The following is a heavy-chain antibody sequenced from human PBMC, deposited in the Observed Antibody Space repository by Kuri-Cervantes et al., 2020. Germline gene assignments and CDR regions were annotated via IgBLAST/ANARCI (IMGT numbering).Heavy chain of an antibody. D-gene: IGHD1-14*01. V-gene: IGHV3-7*01. Sequence: GGSLRLSCAASGFTFSSYGMHWVRQAPGKGLEWVANIKQDGSEKYYVDSVKGRFTISRDNAKNSLYLQMNSLRAEDTAVYYCARGFRSRRSWPLGYYYGMDVWGQGTTVTVSS. J-gene: IGHJ6*02. CDR2: IKQDGSEK. CDR3: ARGFRSRRSWPLGYYYGMDV. CDR1: GFTFSSYG.